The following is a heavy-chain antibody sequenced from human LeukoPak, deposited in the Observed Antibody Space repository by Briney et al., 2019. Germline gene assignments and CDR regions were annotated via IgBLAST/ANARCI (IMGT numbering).Heavy chain of an antibody. Sequence: GGSLRLSCAVSGFTFSSYAMSWVRPAPGKGLEWVSTISDSGGRITYVDSVKGRCIISRDNSKNTLYLQMDSLRAEDTAVYYCAKGPQGSWNYLFDYWGQGTLVTVSS. J-gene: IGHJ4*02. CDR3: AKGPQGSWNYLFDY. D-gene: IGHD1-7*01. CDR2: ISDSGGRI. CDR1: GFTFSSYA. V-gene: IGHV3-23*01.